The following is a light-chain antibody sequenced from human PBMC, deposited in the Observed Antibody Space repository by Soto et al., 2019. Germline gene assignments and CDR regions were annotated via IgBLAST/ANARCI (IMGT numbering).Light chain of an antibody. J-gene: IGLJ1*01. Sequence: QSVLTQPASVSGSPGQSITIFCAGTSSDVGVYIYVSWYQQHPGKAPKLMSYDVSNRPSGVSNRFSGSKSGNTASLTISGLQAEDEADYYCTSYTSNSTTYVFGGGTKLTVL. CDR1: SSDVGVYIY. CDR3: TSYTSNSTTYV. V-gene: IGLV2-14*01. CDR2: DVS.